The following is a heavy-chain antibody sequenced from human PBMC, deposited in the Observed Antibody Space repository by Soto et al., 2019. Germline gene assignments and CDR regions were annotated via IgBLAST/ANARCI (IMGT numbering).Heavy chain of an antibody. CDR3: ASNIVATLGFDY. D-gene: IGHD5-12*01. CDR1: GGSISSGGYY. J-gene: IGHJ4*02. Sequence: LSIICTVSGGSISSGGYYWRWIRQHPGKGLEWIGYIYYSGSTYYNPSLKSRVTISVDTSKNQLSLKLSSVTAADTAVYYCASNIVATLGFDYWGQGTLVTVSS. CDR2: IYYSGST. V-gene: IGHV4-31*03.